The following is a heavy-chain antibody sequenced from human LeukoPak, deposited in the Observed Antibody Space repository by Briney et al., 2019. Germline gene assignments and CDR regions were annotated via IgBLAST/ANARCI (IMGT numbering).Heavy chain of an antibody. D-gene: IGHD7-27*01. CDR2: ISGSGGST. CDR3: ARTGDNNWFDP. CDR1: GFTFSSYA. J-gene: IGHJ5*02. V-gene: IGHV3-23*01. Sequence: GGSLRLSCAASGFTFSSYAMSWVRQAPGKGLEWVSAISGSGGSTYYADSVKGRFTVSRDNAKNSLYLQMNSLRAEDTALYYCARTGDNNWFDPWGQGTLVTVSS.